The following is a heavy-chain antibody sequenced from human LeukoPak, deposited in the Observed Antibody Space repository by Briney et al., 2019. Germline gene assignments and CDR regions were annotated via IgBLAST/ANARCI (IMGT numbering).Heavy chain of an antibody. Sequence: PGGSLRLSCAASGFTFTSNAMSWVRQAPGKGLEWVSDISGRGGRTYYADSVKGPFTISTDNSKKRLYLQMNSLRAEDTAVYYCAKKYSTGLDPWGQGTLVTVSS. CDR1: GFTFTSNA. CDR3: AKKYSTGLDP. V-gene: IGHV3-23*01. CDR2: ISGRGGRT. J-gene: IGHJ5*02. D-gene: IGHD1-26*01.